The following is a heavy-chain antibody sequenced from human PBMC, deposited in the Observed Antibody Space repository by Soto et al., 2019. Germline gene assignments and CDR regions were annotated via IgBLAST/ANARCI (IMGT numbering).Heavy chain of an antibody. CDR3: ARSCSGGSCFDD. CDR1: GFTFSSYG. Sequence: PGGSLRLSCAASGFTFSSYGMHWVRQAPGKGLEWVAVIWYDGSNKYYADSVKGRFTISRDNSKNTLYLQMNSLRAEDTAVYYCARSCSGGSCFDDWGQGTRVTVSS. J-gene: IGHJ4*02. D-gene: IGHD2-15*01. V-gene: IGHV3-33*01. CDR2: IWYDGSNK.